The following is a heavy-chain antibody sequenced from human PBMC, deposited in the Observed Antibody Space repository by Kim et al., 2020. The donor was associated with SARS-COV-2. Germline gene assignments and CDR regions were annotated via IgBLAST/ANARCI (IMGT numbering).Heavy chain of an antibody. D-gene: IGHD2-2*02. CDR2: IKQDGGER. V-gene: IGHV3-7*03. J-gene: IGHJ3*02. CDR1: GFAFSNYW. Sequence: GGSLRLSCAASGFAFSNYWMSWVRQAPGKGLEWVANIKQDGGERHYVESVKGRFTISRDNAKNSLYLQMNSLRADDTAMYYCARDWGYCSSTGCYNLGAFDIWGQGTMLTVSS. CDR3: ARDWGYCSSTGCYNLGAFDI.